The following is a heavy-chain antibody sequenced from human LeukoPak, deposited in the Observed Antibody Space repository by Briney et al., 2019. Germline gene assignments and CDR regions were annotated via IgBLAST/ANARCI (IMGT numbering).Heavy chain of an antibody. CDR2: INPSGGST. Sequence: ASVKVSCKASGYTFTSYYMHWVRQAPGQRLEWMGLINPSGGSTSYAQKFQGRVTMTRDTSTSTVYMELSSLRSEDTAVYYCARGTRVGIVVVVAATGYFDYWGQGTLVTVSS. D-gene: IGHD2-15*01. CDR1: GYTFTSYY. V-gene: IGHV1-46*01. J-gene: IGHJ4*02. CDR3: ARGTRVGIVVVVAATGYFDY.